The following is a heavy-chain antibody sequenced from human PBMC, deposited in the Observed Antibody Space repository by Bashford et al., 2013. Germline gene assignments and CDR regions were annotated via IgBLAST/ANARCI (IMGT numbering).Heavy chain of an antibody. CDR2: IQRDGSEK. Sequence: GGSLRLSCAASASTLNSYWIVWVRQAPGRGLEWMASIQRDGSEKKYVDSVRGRFTISRDNAKNSLYLQMNSLKTEDTAVYYCARVGYSSPVDYWGQGTLVTVSS. V-gene: IGHV3-7*03. D-gene: IGHD6-19*01. CDR3: ARVGYSSPVDY. CDR1: ASTLNSYW. J-gene: IGHJ4*02.